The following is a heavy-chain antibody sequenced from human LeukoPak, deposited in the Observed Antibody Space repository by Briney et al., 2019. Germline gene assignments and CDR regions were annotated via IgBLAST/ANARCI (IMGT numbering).Heavy chain of an antibody. D-gene: IGHD3-16*01. CDR1: GFTFSSYA. Sequence: GGSLRLSCAASGFTFSSYAMSWVRQAPGKGLEWVAVISYDGSNKYYADSVKGRFTISRDNSKNTLYLQMNSLRAEDTAVYYCARLDYEPTRDNYFDYWGQGTLVTVSS. CDR2: ISYDGSNK. J-gene: IGHJ4*02. CDR3: ARLDYEPTRDNYFDY. V-gene: IGHV3-30-3*01.